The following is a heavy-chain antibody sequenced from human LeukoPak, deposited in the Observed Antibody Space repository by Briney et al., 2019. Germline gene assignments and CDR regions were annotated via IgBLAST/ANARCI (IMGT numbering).Heavy chain of an antibody. D-gene: IGHD5-24*01. V-gene: IGHV4-59*01. J-gene: IGHJ6*03. CDR1: GDSISSYY. CDR3: AREGRYRYGYNEYHSYMDI. Sequence: KASETLSLTCTVSGDSISSYYWSWIRQPPGKGLEWIGYIYYSGSTNYNPSLKSRVTISVDTSKNQFSLKLSSVTAAETAVYYCAREGRYRYGYNEYHSYMDIWGKGTTVTVSS. CDR2: IYYSGST.